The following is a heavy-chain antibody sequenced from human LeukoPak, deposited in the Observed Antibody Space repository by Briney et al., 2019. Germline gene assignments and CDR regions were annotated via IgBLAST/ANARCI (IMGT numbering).Heavy chain of an antibody. CDR1: GYSFTSYW. V-gene: IGHV5-51*01. CDR3: ARHGPLRRGYMDV. CDR2: IYPGDSDT. Sequence: GESLKISCKGSGYSFTSYWIGWGRQMPGKGLEGRGIIYPGDSDTRYSPSFQGQVTISADKSISTAYLQWSSLKASDTAMYYCARHGPLRRGYMDVWGKGTTVTISS. D-gene: IGHD3-16*01. J-gene: IGHJ6*03.